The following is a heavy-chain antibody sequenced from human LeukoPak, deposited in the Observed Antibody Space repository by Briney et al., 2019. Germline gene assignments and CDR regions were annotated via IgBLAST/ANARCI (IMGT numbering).Heavy chain of an antibody. CDR3: ARGYCSGGSCYSSYYYSYMDV. V-gene: IGHV4-39*07. D-gene: IGHD2-15*01. J-gene: IGHJ6*03. CDR1: GDSISSGDYY. Sequence: SETLSLTCTVSGDSISSGDYYWSWIRQPAGKGLEWIGSINYSGSTYYNPSLKSRVTISVDRSKNQFSLKLSSVTAADTAVYYCARGYCSGGSCYSSYYYSYMDVWGKGTTVTVSS. CDR2: INYSGST.